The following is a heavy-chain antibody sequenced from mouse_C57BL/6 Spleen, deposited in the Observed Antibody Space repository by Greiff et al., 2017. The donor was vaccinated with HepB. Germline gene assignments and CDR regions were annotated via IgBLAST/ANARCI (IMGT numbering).Heavy chain of an antibody. J-gene: IGHJ1*03. CDR3: ARDKRNYYGSSFNWYFDV. CDR2: ISSGGSYT. V-gene: IGHV5-6*01. CDR1: GFTFSSYG. D-gene: IGHD1-1*01. Sequence: EVQGVESGGDLVKPGGSLKLSCAASGFTFSSYGMSWVRQTPDKRLEWVATISSGGSYTYYPDSVKGRFTISRDNAKNTLYLQMSSLKSEDTAMYYCARDKRNYYGSSFNWYFDVWGTGTTVTVSS.